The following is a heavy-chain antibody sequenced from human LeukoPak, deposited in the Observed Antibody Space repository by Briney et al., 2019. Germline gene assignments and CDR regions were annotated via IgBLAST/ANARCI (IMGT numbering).Heavy chain of an antibody. V-gene: IGHV3-21*01. J-gene: IGHJ5*02. Sequence: PGGSLRLSCAASGFTSSSYSMNWVRQAPGKGLEWVSSISSSSSYIYYADSVKGRFTISRDNAKNSLYLQMNSLRAEDTAVYFCARGSSNVAARNNWFDPWGQGTLVTVSS. CDR1: GFTSSSYS. CDR3: ARGSSNVAARNNWFDP. CDR2: ISSSSSYI. D-gene: IGHD6-6*01.